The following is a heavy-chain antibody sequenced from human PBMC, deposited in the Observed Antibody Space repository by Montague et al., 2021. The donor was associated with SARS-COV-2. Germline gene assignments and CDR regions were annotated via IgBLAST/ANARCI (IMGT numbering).Heavy chain of an antibody. Sequence: SETLSLTCTVSGYSISSGYYWGWIRQPPGKGLEWIGSIYHSGSTYYNPSLKSRVTISVDTSKSQFSLKLSSVTAADMAVYYCARERRYCSGGSCYSGWFDPWGQGTLVTVSS. CDR2: IYHSGST. J-gene: IGHJ5*02. V-gene: IGHV4-38-2*02. D-gene: IGHD2-15*01. CDR3: ARERRYCSGGSCYSGWFDP. CDR1: GYSISSGYY.